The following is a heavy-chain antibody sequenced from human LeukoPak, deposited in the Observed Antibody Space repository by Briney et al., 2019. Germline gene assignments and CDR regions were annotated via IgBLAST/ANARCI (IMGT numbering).Heavy chain of an antibody. CDR3: ARGGGSSWWRGYFDY. CDR2: IYYSGST. J-gene: IGHJ4*02. V-gene: IGHV4-39*07. D-gene: IGHD6-13*01. Sequence: SETLSLTCTVSGGSISSSSYYWGWIRQPPGKGLEWIGSIYYSGSTNYNPSLKSRVTISVDTSKNQFSLKLSSVTAADTAVYYCARGGGSSWWRGYFDYWGQGTLVTVSS. CDR1: GGSISSSSYY.